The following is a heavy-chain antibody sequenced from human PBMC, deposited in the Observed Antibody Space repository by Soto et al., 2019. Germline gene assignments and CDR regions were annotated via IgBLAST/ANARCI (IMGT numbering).Heavy chain of an antibody. D-gene: IGHD6-6*01. Sequence: QITLKESGPTLVKPTQTLTLTCTFSGFSLSTSGVGVGCIRQPPGKALEWLALIYWDDDKRYSPSLKSRLTITKDTSKHQVVLTMTNMDPVDTATYYCAHTTELSSSFDYWGQGTMVTVSS. V-gene: IGHV2-5*02. CDR2: IYWDDDK. CDR3: AHTTELSSSFDY. J-gene: IGHJ4*02. CDR1: GFSLSTSGVG.